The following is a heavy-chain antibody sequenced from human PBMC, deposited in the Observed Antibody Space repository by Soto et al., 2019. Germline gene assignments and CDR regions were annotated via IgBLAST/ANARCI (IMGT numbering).Heavy chain of an antibody. CDR2: ISYDGSNK. D-gene: IGHD2-2*01. Sequence: TGGSLRLSCAASGFTFSSYGMHWVRQAPGKGLEWVAVISYDGSNKYYADSVKGRFTISRDNSKNTLYLQMNSLRAEDTAVYYCAKDRSTSRYYYYGMDVWGQGTTVTVSS. V-gene: IGHV3-30*18. CDR1: GFTFSSYG. CDR3: AKDRSTSRYYYYGMDV. J-gene: IGHJ6*02.